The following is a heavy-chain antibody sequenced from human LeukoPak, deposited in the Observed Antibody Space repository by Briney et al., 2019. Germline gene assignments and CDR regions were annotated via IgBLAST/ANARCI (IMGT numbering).Heavy chain of an antibody. D-gene: IGHD2-15*01. J-gene: IGHJ4*02. CDR3: ARVNALLTYYFDY. CDR2: IIPIFGTA. CDR1: GGTFSSYA. Sequence: ASVKVSCKASGGTFSSYAISWVRQAPGQGLEWMGGIIPIFGTANYAQKFQGRVTITADKSTSTAYMELSSLRSEDTAVYYCARVNALLTYYFDYWGQGTLVTVSS. V-gene: IGHV1-69*06.